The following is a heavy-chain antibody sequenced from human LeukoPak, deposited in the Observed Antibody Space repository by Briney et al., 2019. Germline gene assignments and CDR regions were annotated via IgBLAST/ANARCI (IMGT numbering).Heavy chain of an antibody. V-gene: IGHV5-51*01. D-gene: IGHD1-26*01. Sequence: GESLKISCKGSGYSFASYWIGWVRQMPGKGLEWMGTTYPGDSDSRYSPSLQGQVTISADKSISTAYLQWSSLKASDTAMYYCARLRSGSYSSPNFDYWGQGTLVTVSS. CDR2: TYPGDSDS. CDR3: ARLRSGSYSSPNFDY. CDR1: GYSFASYW. J-gene: IGHJ4*02.